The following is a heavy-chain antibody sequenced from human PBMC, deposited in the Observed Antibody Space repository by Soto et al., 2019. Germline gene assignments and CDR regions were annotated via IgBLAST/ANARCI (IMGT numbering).Heavy chain of an antibody. CDR1: GFTFSSYG. J-gene: IGHJ3*02. CDR2: IWYDGSNK. CDR3: ARSGATSAFDI. D-gene: IGHD1-26*01. V-gene: IGHV3-33*01. Sequence: GGSLRLSCAASGFTFSSYGMHWVRQAPGKGLEWVAVIWYDGSNKYYADSVKGRFTISRDNSKNTLYLQMNSLRAEDTAVYYCARSGATSAFDIWGQGTMVTVSS.